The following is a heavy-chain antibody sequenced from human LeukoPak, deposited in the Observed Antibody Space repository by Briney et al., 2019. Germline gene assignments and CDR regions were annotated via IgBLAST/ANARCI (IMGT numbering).Heavy chain of an antibody. CDR1: GYSFTSYW. Sequence: GESLKISCKGSGYSFTSYWIGWVRQMPGKGLEWMGIIYPGDSDTRYSPSFQGQVTISADNSISTAFLQWSSLKASDTAMYFCARSITAAGTPNGGYWGQGTLVTVSS. J-gene: IGHJ4*02. CDR2: IYPGDSDT. D-gene: IGHD6-13*01. CDR3: ARSITAAGTPNGGY. V-gene: IGHV5-51*01.